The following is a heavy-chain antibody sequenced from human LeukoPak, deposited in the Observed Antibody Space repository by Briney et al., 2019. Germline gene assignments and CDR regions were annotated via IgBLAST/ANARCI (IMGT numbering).Heavy chain of an antibody. D-gene: IGHD2-2*02. CDR1: GGSISSGSYY. CDR2: IYTSGST. CDR3: ARDPIVVVPAAILGNYYYGMDV. V-gene: IGHV4-61*02. Sequence: SETLSLTCTVSGGSISSGSYYWSWLRQPAGRGLEWIGRIYTSGSTNYNPSLKSRVTISVDTSKNQFSLKLSSVTAADTAVYYCARDPIVVVPAAILGNYYYGMDVWGQGTTVTVSS. J-gene: IGHJ6*02.